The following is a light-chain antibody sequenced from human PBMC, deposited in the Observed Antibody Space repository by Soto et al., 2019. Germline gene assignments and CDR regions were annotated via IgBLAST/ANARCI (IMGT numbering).Light chain of an antibody. V-gene: IGKV3-11*01. Sequence: EIVMTQSPASLSVSPGERATLSCRASQSVSRTLAWYQQKPGQAPRLLIYDASNRATGIPDRFSGSGSGTDFTLTISNLEPEDSAVYYCQQRSIWPLTFGGGTKVDIK. J-gene: IGKJ4*01. CDR3: QQRSIWPLT. CDR2: DAS. CDR1: QSVSRT.